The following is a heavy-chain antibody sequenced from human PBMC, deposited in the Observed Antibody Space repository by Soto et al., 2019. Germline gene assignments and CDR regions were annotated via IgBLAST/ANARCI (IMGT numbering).Heavy chain of an antibody. CDR3: ARGRYCSGGSCYSNY. CDR2: IKQDGSEK. J-gene: IGHJ4*02. D-gene: IGHD2-15*01. V-gene: IGHV3-7*01. CDR1: GFTFSSYW. Sequence: EVQLVESGGGLVQPGGSLRLSCAGSGFTFSSYWMSWVRQAPGKGLEWVANIKQDGSEKYYVDSVKGRFTISRDNAKNSLYLQMNSLRAEDTAVYYCARGRYCSGGSCYSNYWGQGTLVTVSS.